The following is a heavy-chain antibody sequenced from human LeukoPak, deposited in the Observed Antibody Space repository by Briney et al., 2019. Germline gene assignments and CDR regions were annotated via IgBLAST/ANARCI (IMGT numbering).Heavy chain of an antibody. CDR1: GGSISSGGYS. D-gene: IGHD6-19*01. V-gene: IGHV4-30-2*01. CDR2: IYHSGST. Sequence: PSQTLSLTCAVSGGSISSGGYSWSWIRQPPGKGLEWIGYIYHSGSTYYNPSLKSRVAISVDRSKNQFSLKLSSVTAADTAVYYCARDSSGWYLNAFDIWGQGTMVTVSS. CDR3: ARDSSGWYLNAFDI. J-gene: IGHJ3*02.